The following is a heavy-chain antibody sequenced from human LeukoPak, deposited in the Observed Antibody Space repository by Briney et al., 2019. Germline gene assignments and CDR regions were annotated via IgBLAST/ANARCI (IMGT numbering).Heavy chain of an antibody. Sequence: SETLSLTCTVSGGSISSSSYYWGWIRQPPGKGLEWIGSIYYSGSTYYNPSLKSRVTISVDTSKNQFSLKLSSVTAADTAVYYCARQGLPASLDYWGQGTLVTVSS. J-gene: IGHJ4*02. CDR2: IYYSGST. V-gene: IGHV4-39*01. D-gene: IGHD2-2*01. CDR3: ARQGLPASLDY. CDR1: GGSISSSSYY.